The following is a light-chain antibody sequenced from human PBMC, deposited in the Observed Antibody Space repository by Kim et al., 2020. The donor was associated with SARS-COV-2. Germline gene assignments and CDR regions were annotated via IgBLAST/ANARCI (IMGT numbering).Light chain of an antibody. CDR2: QDD. V-gene: IGLV3-1*01. CDR1: KLGDKY. CDR3: QAWDGNSIVV. J-gene: IGLJ2*01. Sequence: SYELTQPPSVSVSPGQTASITCSGDKLGDKYTCWYQQKPGQSPMVVIYQDDKRPSGIPERFSGSNSGNTATLTISGTQAMDEADYYCQAWDGNSIVVFGG.